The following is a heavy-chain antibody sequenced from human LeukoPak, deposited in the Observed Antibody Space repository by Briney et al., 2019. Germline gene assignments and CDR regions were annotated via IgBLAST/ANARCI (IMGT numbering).Heavy chain of an antibody. CDR2: ISGSGGST. CDR3: AKVDAKAYYHYYYMDV. CDR1: GFTFSSYA. V-gene: IGHV3-23*01. Sequence: GGSLRLSCAASGFTFSSYAMSWVRQAPGKGLEWVSAISGSGGSTYYADSVKGRFTISRDNSKNTLYLQMNSLRAEDTAVYYCAKVDAKAYYHYYYMDVWGKGTTVTVSS. D-gene: IGHD4/OR15-4a*01. J-gene: IGHJ6*03.